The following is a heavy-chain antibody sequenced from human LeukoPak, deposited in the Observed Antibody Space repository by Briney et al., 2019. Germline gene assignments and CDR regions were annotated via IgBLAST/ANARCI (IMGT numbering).Heavy chain of an antibody. Sequence: GGSLRLSCAASGFTFSSYAMHWVRQAPGKGLEWVAVISYDGSNKYYADSVKGRFTISRDNSKNTLYLQMNGLRAEDTAVYYCARDPGYYDSRELDYWGQGTLVTVSS. CDR2: ISYDGSNK. CDR3: ARDPGYYDSRELDY. V-gene: IGHV3-30*04. CDR1: GFTFSSYA. D-gene: IGHD3-22*01. J-gene: IGHJ4*02.